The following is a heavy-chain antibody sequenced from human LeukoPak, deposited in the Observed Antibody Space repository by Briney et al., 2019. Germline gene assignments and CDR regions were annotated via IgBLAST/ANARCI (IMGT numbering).Heavy chain of an antibody. CDR3: ARGDCGGDCYFPGYYYYYGMDV. Sequence: PSETLSLTCTASGGSVSSGSYYWSWIRQPPGKGLEWTGYIYYSGSTNYSPSLKSRVTISVDTSKNQFSLKLSSVTAADTAVYYCARGDCGGDCYFPGYYYYYGMDVWGKGTTVTVSS. D-gene: IGHD2-21*02. V-gene: IGHV4-61*01. CDR2: IYYSGST. J-gene: IGHJ6*04. CDR1: GGSVSSGSYY.